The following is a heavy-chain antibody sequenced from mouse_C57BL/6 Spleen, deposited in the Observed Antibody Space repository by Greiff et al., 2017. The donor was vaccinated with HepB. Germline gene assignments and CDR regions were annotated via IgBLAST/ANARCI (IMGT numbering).Heavy chain of an antibody. D-gene: IGHD4-1*01. CDR1: GYTFTDYE. V-gene: IGHV1-15*01. J-gene: IGHJ4*01. Sequence: QVQLKQSGAELVRPGASVTLSCKASGYTFTDYEMHWVKQTPVHGLEWIGAIDPETGGTAYNQKFKGKAILTADKSSSTAYMELRSLTSEDSAVYYCTRSLNWDYYAMDYWGQGTSVTVSS. CDR3: TRSLNWDYYAMDY. CDR2: IDPETGGT.